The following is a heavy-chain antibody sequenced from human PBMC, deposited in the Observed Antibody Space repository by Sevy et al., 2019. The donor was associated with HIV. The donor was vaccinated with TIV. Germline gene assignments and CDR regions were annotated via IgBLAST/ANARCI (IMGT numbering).Heavy chain of an antibody. V-gene: IGHV7-4-1*02. D-gene: IGHD3-16*01. CDR3: VGGAAANF. Sequence: ASVKVSCKTSGTTFTTYTYAINWVRQAPGQGLEWMGWISTNTGNPTYAQGFTGRFVFSLDTSVTTAYLQISSLKADDTAVYYCVGGAAANFWGQGTLVTVSS. CDR1: GTTFTTYTYA. CDR2: ISTNTGNP. J-gene: IGHJ4*02.